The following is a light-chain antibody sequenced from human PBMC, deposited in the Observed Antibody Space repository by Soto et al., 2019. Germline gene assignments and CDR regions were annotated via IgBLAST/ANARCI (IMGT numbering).Light chain of an antibody. CDR1: QSVSSSY. CDR2: GTS. V-gene: IGKV3-20*01. Sequence: VLTHSPDTLSLSPGERATLSCRASQSVSSSYLAWYQQTPGQAPRLLIYGTSNRATGIPDRFSGSGSGTDFTLTISRLEPEDFAVYYCQQYGNSRWTFGQGTKVDIK. CDR3: QQYGNSRWT. J-gene: IGKJ1*01.